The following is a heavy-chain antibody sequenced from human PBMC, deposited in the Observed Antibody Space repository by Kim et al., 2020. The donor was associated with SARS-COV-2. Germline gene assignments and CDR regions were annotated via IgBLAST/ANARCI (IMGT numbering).Heavy chain of an antibody. D-gene: IGHD2-2*01. CDR3: ARLVVQTAAIGARWFDP. J-gene: IGHJ5*02. Sequence: SETLSLTCTVSGGSISSSSDYWGWIRQPPGKGLDYIGNIYYTGSTYYSPSLKSRVIISVDTSKNQFSLQLTSVTAADTAVYYCARLVVQTAAIGARWFDPWGQGTLVTVSS. V-gene: IGHV4-39*01. CDR1: GGSISSSSDY. CDR2: IYYTGST.